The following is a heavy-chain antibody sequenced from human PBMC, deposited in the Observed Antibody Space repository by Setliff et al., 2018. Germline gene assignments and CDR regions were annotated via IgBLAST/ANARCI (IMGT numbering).Heavy chain of an antibody. J-gene: IGHJ6*03. CDR1: GFTFSGSA. CDR3: TTDWEVPTSEVTYYYMGV. CDR2: IKKTSDGGTT. D-gene: IGHD1-26*01. V-gene: IGHV3-15*01. Sequence: GGSLRLSCAASGFTFSGSAMHWVRQASGKGLEWVGHIKKTSDGGTTDYAAPVKGRFTISRDDSKNTVYLQMNSLKTEDTAVYYCTTDWEVPTSEVTYYYMGVWGKGTTVTVSS.